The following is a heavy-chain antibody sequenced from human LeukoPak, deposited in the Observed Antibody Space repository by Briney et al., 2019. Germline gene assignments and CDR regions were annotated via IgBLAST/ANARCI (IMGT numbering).Heavy chain of an antibody. Sequence: SETLSLTCAVYGGSFSGYYWSWIRQPPGKGLEWIGEINHSGSTNYNPSLKSRVTISVDTSKNQFSLKLSSVTAADTAVYYCARGGKSNDYVWGSPTAFDYWGQGTLVTVSS. CDR2: INHSGST. CDR1: GGSFSGYY. V-gene: IGHV4-34*01. CDR3: ARGGKSNDYVWGSPTAFDY. J-gene: IGHJ4*02. D-gene: IGHD3-16*01.